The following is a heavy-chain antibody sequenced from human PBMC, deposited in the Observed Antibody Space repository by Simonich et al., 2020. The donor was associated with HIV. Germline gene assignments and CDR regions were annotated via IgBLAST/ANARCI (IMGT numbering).Heavy chain of an antibody. Sequence: QVHLQQWGAGLLKPSETLSLTCAVYGGSFSGYYWTWIRQPPGKGLEWIGEINHSGSTSYKPAPKGRVTISVDTSNNPFSLKLSSVTAADTAVYFCARLMNYDFWSGYNLPPERHLEKWGLGTLVTVTS. CDR2: INHSGST. CDR3: ARLMNYDFWSGYNLPPERHLEK. D-gene: IGHD3-3*01. V-gene: IGHV4-34*01. J-gene: IGHJ4*02. CDR1: GGSFSGYY.